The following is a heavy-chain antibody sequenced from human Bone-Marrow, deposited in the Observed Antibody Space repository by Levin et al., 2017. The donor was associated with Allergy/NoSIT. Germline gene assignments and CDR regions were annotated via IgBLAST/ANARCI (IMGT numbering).Heavy chain of an antibody. J-gene: IGHJ4*02. Sequence: QPGGSLRLSCAASGFTFSNFGMHWVRQAPGKGLEWVAFISHTGSNKDYADSLRGRFTISRDNSKNTLYLQMNSLRPEDTAIYYCARGGSWKIIALIATSFDYWGQGTLVTVSS. D-gene: IGHD2-8*01. CDR1: GFTFSNFG. V-gene: IGHV3-30*04. CDR2: ISHTGSNK. CDR3: ARGGSWKIIALIATSFDY.